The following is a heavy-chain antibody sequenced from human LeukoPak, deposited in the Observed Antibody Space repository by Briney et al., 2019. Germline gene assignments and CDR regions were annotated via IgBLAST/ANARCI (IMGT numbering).Heavy chain of an antibody. D-gene: IGHD1-26*01. CDR1: GFTFSTSW. Sequence: GGSPRLSCVASGFTFSTSWVTWVRQAPGTGLEWVANIDKHGNGKYYVDSVKGRFAISRDYASNSVFLQMDSLRAEDTSVYYCARDAGWGYYDLWGQGTPVTVSS. CDR3: ARDAGWGYYDL. CDR2: IDKHGNGK. V-gene: IGHV3-7*01. J-gene: IGHJ4*02.